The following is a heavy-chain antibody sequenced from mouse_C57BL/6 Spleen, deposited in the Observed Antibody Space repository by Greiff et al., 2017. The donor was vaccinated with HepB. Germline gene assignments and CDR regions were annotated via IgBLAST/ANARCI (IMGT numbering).Heavy chain of an antibody. D-gene: IGHD1-1*01. CDR2: INPGSGGT. V-gene: IGHV1-54*01. CDR1: GYAFTNYL. J-gene: IGHJ2*01. Sequence: QVQLQQSGAELVRPGTSVKVSCKASGYAFTNYLIEWVKQRPGQGLEWIGVINPGSGGTNYNEKFKGKATLTADKSSSTAYMQLSSLTSEDSAVYFCARGIYYYGSSYYFDYWGQGTTLTVSS. CDR3: ARGIYYYGSSYYFDY.